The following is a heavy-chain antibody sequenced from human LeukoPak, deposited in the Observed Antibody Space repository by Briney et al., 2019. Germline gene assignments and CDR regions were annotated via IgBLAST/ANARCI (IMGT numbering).Heavy chain of an antibody. CDR3: VGILGVWFDP. CDR1: GFTFSSYS. V-gene: IGHV3-21*01. CDR2: ISSSSSYI. J-gene: IGHJ5*02. Sequence: PGGSLRLSCAASGFTFSSYSMNWARQPPGKGLEWVSSISSSSSYIYYADSVKGRFTISRDNAKNALYLQMNSLRAEDTAVYYCVGILGVWFDPWGQGTLVTVSS. D-gene: IGHD3-16*01.